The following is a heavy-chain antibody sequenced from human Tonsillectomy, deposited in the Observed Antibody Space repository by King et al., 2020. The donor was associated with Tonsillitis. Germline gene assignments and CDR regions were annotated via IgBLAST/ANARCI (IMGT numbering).Heavy chain of an antibody. CDR1: GFTFSSYA. D-gene: IGHD3-9*01. Sequence: VQLVESGGGLVQPGGSLRLSCAASGFTFSSYAMSWVRQAPGKGLEWVSAIRGRGGSTYYADSVKGRFTISRDNSKNTLDLQVNSLRAEDTAVYYCAKDRSDSLTAYSTWGTFDGWGQGTMVTVSS. CDR3: AKDRSDSLTAYSTWGTFDG. V-gene: IGHV3-23*04. CDR2: IRGRGGST. J-gene: IGHJ3*01.